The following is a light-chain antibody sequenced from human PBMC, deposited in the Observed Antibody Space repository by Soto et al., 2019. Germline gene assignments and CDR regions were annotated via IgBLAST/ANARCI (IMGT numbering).Light chain of an antibody. CDR3: QQYHDWPPIT. J-gene: IGKJ3*01. V-gene: IGKV3-15*01. CDR1: QSISSD. CDR2: GAS. Sequence: EVVMTQSPGTLSLSAGERATVSCRASQSISSDLAWYQQKPGQAPRLLIYGASTRATDIPARFSGGGSGTELTLTISSLQSEDSAIYYCQQYHDWPPITFGPGTKVHIK.